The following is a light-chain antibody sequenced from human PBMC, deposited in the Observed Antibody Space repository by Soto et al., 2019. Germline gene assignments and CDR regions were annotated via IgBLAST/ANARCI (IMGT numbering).Light chain of an antibody. CDR1: SSDVGGYNY. CDR3: SSYTSSSTLNV. V-gene: IGLV2-14*01. CDR2: DVG. J-gene: IGLJ1*01. Sequence: QSVLTQPASMSGFPGQSITISCTGTSSDVGGYNYVSWYQQHPGKAPKLMIYDVGNRPSGVSNRFSGSKSANTASLTISGLQAEDGADYYCSSYTSSSTLNVFGTGTKATVL.